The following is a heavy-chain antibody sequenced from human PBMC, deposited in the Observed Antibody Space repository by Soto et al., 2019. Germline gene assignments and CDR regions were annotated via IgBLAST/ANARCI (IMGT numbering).Heavy chain of an antibody. Sequence: SETLSLTCTVSGGSITSGDNYYWGWVRQPPGKGLEYIGSVHHNGRTYSNPSLKSRVTVSADTSKNQFSLKLTNMDPVDTATYYCAHRRGTTGTTDWFDSWGQGTLVTVSS. J-gene: IGHJ5*01. CDR2: VHHNGRT. V-gene: IGHV4-39*07. CDR1: GGSITSGDNYY. CDR3: AHRRGTTGTTDWFDS. D-gene: IGHD1-1*01.